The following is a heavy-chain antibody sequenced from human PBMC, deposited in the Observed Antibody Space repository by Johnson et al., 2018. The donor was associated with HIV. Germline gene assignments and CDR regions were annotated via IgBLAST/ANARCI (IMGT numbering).Heavy chain of an antibody. CDR2: ISNDGSKK. V-gene: IGHV3-30-3*01. D-gene: IGHD3-16*01. CDR1: AFSFSNYA. Sequence: QVQLVESGGGVVRPGRSLRLSCAASAFSFSNYAMGWVRQAPGKGLEWVAVISNDGSKKYDAASVKGRFTIFRDNSKNTLYLQMHGLRAEDTALYYCARAMETYYDYVWGSGAFDIWGQGTVVTVS. CDR3: ARAMETYYDYVWGSGAFDI. J-gene: IGHJ3*02.